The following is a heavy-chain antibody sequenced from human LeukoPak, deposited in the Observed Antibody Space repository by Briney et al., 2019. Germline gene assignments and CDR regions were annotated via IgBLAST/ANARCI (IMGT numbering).Heavy chain of an antibody. CDR1: GGAISSNY. D-gene: IGHD2-15*01. V-gene: IGHV4-4*09. J-gene: IGHJ5*02. CDR3: ARLVYSLDGSGYNWFDP. Sequence: KTSETLSLTCAVSGGAISSNYWSWIRQPPGKGLEWIGYIHTSGSTNYIPSLKSRVTISVDTSKNQFSLKLSSVTAADTAVYYCARLVYSLDGSGYNWFDPWGQGTLVTVSS. CDR2: IHTSGST.